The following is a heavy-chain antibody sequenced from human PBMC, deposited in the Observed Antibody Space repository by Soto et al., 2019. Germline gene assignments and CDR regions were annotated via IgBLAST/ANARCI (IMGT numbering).Heavy chain of an antibody. CDR3: ARDGQATSYSSGMDV. CDR2: ISAYNGNT. D-gene: IGHD2-2*01. V-gene: IGHV1-18*01. J-gene: IGHJ6*02. CDR1: GYSFTTYG. Sequence: QVQLVQSGGEVKKPGASVKVSCKTSGYSFTTYGISWVRQAPGQGLEWMGWISAYNGNTNYAQKLQGRVTMTTDTSTSPAYMELRSLRSDATAVYYCARDGQATSYSSGMDVWGQGSTVTVSS.